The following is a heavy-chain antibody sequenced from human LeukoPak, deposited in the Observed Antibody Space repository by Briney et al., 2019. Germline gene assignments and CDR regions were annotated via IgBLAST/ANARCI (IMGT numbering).Heavy chain of an antibody. Sequence: SETLSLTCTVSGGSISSSSYYWGWIRQPPGKGLEWIGSIYYSGSTYYNPSLKSRVTISVDTSKNQFSLKLSSVTAADTAVYYCACLQYYDPYFDYWGQGTLVTVSS. D-gene: IGHD3-3*01. V-gene: IGHV4-39*01. CDR1: GGSISSSSYY. J-gene: IGHJ4*02. CDR3: ACLQYYDPYFDY. CDR2: IYYSGST.